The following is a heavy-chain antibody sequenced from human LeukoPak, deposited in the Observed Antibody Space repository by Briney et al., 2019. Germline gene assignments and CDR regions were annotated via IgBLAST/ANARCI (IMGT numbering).Heavy chain of an antibody. J-gene: IGHJ4*02. CDR1: GGSISSSSYY. D-gene: IGHD4-17*01. Sequence: PSETLSLTCTVSGGSISSSSYYWGWIRQPPGKGLEWIGSIYYSGSTYYNPSLKSRVTISVDTSKNQFSLKLSSVTAADTAVYYCARNSDCGDFYWGQGTLVTVSS. V-gene: IGHV4-39*07. CDR3: ARNSDCGDFY. CDR2: IYYSGST.